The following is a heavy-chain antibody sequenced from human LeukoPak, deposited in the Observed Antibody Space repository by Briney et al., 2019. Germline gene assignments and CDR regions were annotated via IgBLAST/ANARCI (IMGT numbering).Heavy chain of an antibody. CDR2: ISTDSTTI. J-gene: IGHJ3*02. CDR3: ARRFPQGAFDI. V-gene: IGHV3-48*01. CDR1: GFTFSSYT. Sequence: GGSLRLSCAASGFTFSSYTMNWVRQAPGKGLEWISYISTDSTTIYYADSVKGRFTISRDNAKNSLYLQMNSLRAEDTAVYYCARRFPQGAFDIWGQGTMVTVSS.